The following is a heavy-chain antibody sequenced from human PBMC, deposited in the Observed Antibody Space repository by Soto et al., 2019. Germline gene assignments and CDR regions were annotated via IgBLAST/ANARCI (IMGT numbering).Heavy chain of an antibody. D-gene: IGHD2-15*01. V-gene: IGHV1-46*01. J-gene: IGHJ5*02. CDR1: GYTFTSYY. CDR2: INPSGGST. CDR3: ARCTVVTASGGWFDP. Sequence: GASVKVSCKASGYTFTSYYMHWVRQAPGQGLEWMGIINPSGGSTSYAQKFQGRVTMTRDTSTSTVYMELSSLRSEDTAVYYCARCTVVTASGGWFDPWGQGTLVTVSS.